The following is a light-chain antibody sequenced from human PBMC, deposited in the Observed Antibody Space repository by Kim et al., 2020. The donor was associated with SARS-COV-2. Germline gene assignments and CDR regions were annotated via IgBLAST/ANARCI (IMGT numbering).Light chain of an antibody. CDR1: SRDVGGYNY. J-gene: IGLJ2*01. Sequence: GQSITISCTGTSRDVGGYNYVSWYQQHPGKAPKLMIYSVSHRPSGVSNRFSGSKSGNTASLTISGLQAEDEADYYCSSYTSSSTVVFGGGTQLTVL. CDR2: SVS. V-gene: IGLV2-14*03. CDR3: SSYTSSSTVV.